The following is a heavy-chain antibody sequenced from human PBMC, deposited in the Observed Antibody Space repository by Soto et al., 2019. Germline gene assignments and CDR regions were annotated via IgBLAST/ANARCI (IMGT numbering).Heavy chain of an antibody. J-gene: IGHJ4*02. V-gene: IGHV4-59*01. CDR2: IYYSGSP. Sequence: QVQLQESGPGLVNPSETLSLTCTVSGGSISRYYWSWIRKPPGKGLEWIGYIYYSGSPNYSPSLKSRVTISLDTSRNQFSLNLDSVTAADTAVYYCAQYYYGSGSYFDFWGQGTLVTVSS. CDR1: GGSISRYY. D-gene: IGHD3-10*01. CDR3: AQYYYGSGSYFDF.